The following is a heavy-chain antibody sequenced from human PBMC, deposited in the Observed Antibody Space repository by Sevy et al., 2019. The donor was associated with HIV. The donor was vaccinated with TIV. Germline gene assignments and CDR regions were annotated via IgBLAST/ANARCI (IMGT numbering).Heavy chain of an antibody. CDR2: ISGNGGST. V-gene: IGHV3-23*01. J-gene: IGHJ4*02. Sequence: GGSLRLSCAASGFTFSSYAMSWVRQAPGKGLEWVSAISGNGGSTDYADSVKGRFTISRDNSRNTLYLQMNSLRAEDTAVYYCAKEVSVATLITKIVVVTPYFDYWGQGILVTVSS. CDR3: AKEVSVATLITKIVVVTPYFDY. D-gene: IGHD3-22*01. CDR1: GFTFSSYA.